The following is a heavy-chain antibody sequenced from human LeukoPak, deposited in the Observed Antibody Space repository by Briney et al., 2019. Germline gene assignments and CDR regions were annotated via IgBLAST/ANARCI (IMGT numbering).Heavy chain of an antibody. CDR3: AEALAWIQLWWDFDY. D-gene: IGHD5-18*01. CDR1: GFTVSSNY. Sequence: GGSLRLSCAASGFTVSSNYMSWVRQAPGKGLEWVSVIYSGGSTYYADSVKGRFTISRDNSKNTLYLQMNSLRAEDTAVYYCAEALAWIQLWWDFDYWGQGTLVTVSS. CDR2: IYSGGST. J-gene: IGHJ4*02. V-gene: IGHV3-66*01.